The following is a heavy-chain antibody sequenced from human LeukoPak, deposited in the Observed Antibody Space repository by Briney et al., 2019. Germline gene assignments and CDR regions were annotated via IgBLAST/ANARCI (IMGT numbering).Heavy chain of an antibody. Sequence: PSETLSLTCTVSGGSISSYYWSWIRQPPGKGLEWIGYIYYSGSTNYNPSLKSRVTISVDTSKNQFSLKLSSVTTADTAVYYCAGRDSRGVSYWYFDLWGRGTLVTVSS. CDR2: IYYSGST. D-gene: IGHD6-13*01. V-gene: IGHV4-59*08. CDR3: AGRDSRGVSYWYFDL. CDR1: GGSISSYY. J-gene: IGHJ2*01.